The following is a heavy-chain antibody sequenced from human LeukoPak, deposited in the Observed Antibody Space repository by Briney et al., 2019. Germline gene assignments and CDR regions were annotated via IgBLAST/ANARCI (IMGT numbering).Heavy chain of an antibody. CDR1: RFTFSSYA. CDR3: AKRGVGNYFDF. J-gene: IGHJ4*02. D-gene: IGHD3-10*01. CDR2: ISGSGGST. Sequence: GGSLRLSCAASRFTFSSYAMNWVYQAPGKGLEWVSGISGSGGSTYYADSVKGRFTISRDNSKNTLYLRMNSLRAEDTAVYYCAKRGVGNYFDFWGQGTLVTVSS. V-gene: IGHV3-23*01.